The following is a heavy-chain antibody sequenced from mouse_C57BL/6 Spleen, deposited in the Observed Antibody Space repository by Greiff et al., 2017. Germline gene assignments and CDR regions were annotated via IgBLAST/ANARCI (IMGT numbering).Heavy chain of an antibody. D-gene: IGHD1-1*01. V-gene: IGHV1-18*01. CDR1: GYTFTDYN. CDR3: ARRGHFYYGSYYYAMDY. CDR2: INPNNGGT. Sequence: VQLQQSGPELVKPGASVKIPCKASGYTFTDYNMDWVKQSHGKSLEWIGDINPNNGGTIYNQKFKGKATLTVDKSSSTAYMELRSLTSEDTAVYYCARRGHFYYGSYYYAMDYWGQGTSVTVSS. J-gene: IGHJ4*01.